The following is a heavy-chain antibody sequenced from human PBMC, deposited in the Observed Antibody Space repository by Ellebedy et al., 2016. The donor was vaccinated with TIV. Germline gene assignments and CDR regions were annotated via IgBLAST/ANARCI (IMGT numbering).Heavy chain of an antibody. Sequence: ASVKVSCKASGYTFTNYYIHWVRQAPGQGLEWMGLLYPNAGNTNYAQQFQGRVTVTRDTSTSTVYMELRSLISDDTAVYYCARAPNYASSGSFYVESWGQGTLLIVSS. CDR2: LYPNAGNT. CDR3: ARAPNYASSGSFYVES. J-gene: IGHJ5*02. V-gene: IGHV1-46*01. D-gene: IGHD3-10*01. CDR1: GYTFTNYY.